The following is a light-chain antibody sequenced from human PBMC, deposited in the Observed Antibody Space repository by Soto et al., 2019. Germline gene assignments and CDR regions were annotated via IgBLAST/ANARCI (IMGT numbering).Light chain of an antibody. CDR2: GTS. CDR3: QQFADSLYT. J-gene: IGKJ2*01. CDR1: QSVDSSY. Sequence: ENVLTQSPVTLSLSPGERATLSCRASQSVDSSYLAWYQQKPGQAPRRLIYGTSSRATGIPDRFSGSGSGTDFTLTINRLEPEDFAVYYCQQFADSLYTFGQGTKLEIK. V-gene: IGKV3-20*01.